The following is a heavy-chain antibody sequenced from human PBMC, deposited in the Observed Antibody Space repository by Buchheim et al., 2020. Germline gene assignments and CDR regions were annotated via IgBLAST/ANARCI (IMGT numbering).Heavy chain of an antibody. D-gene: IGHD1-7*01. CDR2: INHSGST. J-gene: IGHJ5*02. CDR1: GGSFSGYY. Sequence: QVQLQQWGAGLLKPSETLSLTCAVYGGSFSGYYWSWIRQPPGKGLEWIGEINHSGSTNYNPSLKSRVTISVDTSKNQFSLKLSSVTAADTAVYYCARGRRPRTGTTSYNWFDPWGQGTL. V-gene: IGHV4-34*01. CDR3: ARGRRPRTGTTSYNWFDP.